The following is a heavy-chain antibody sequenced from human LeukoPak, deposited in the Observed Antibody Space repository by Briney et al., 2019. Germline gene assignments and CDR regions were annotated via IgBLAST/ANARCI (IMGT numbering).Heavy chain of an antibody. CDR3: ARAEALKFRDFDY. CDR1: GFTFSNYS. J-gene: IGHJ4*02. Sequence: GGSLRLSCAASGFTFSNYSMNWVRQAPGKGLEWVSSITSSGSYIYYADSVKGRFTISRDNARNSLYLQMNSLRAEDTAIYHCARAEALKFRDFDYWGQGTLVTVSS. V-gene: IGHV3-21*01. CDR2: ITSSGSYI.